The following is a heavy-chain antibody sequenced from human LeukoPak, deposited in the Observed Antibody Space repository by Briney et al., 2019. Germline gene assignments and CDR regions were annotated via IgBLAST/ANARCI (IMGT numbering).Heavy chain of an antibody. CDR1: GFTFSSYG. J-gene: IGHJ4*02. D-gene: IGHD6-19*01. CDR3: AKEVEQWLAGFDY. CDR2: IWYEGSNK. V-gene: IGHV3-33*06. Sequence: GRSLRLSCAASGFTFSSYGMHWGRQAPGTGLEWVAVIWYEGSNKYYADSVKGRFTISRDNSKNTLYLQMNSLRAEDTAVYYCAKEVEQWLAGFDYWGQGTLLTVSS.